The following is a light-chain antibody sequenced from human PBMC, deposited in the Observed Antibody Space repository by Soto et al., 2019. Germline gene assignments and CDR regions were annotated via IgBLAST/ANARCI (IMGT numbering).Light chain of an antibody. Sequence: DIQMTQSPSSLSASIGDRVTITCQASRDIGTYLNWYQQKPGKAPELLIYDASLLETGVPSRFSGSGSGTGFTFTISTLQPEDIATYYCQQFHSFPRTFGQGTKLEV. CDR2: DAS. J-gene: IGKJ2*01. CDR3: QQFHSFPRT. V-gene: IGKV1-33*01. CDR1: RDIGTY.